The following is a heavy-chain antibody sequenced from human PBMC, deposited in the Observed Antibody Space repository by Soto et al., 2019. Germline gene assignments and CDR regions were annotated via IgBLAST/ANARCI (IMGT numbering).Heavy chain of an antibody. CDR3: AKDPSSGFAMENYFDY. CDR2: ISGSSTST. D-gene: IGHD3-10*01. Sequence: EVQLSGSGGGLVQPGGSLRLSCAASGFTFSSYAMSWVRQALGKGLEWVSAISGSSTSTYYADSVKGRFTISRDNSKNTLYLQMNSLRAEDTAVYYCAKDPSSGFAMENYFDYWGQGTLVTVSS. V-gene: IGHV3-23*01. CDR1: GFTFSSYA. J-gene: IGHJ4*02.